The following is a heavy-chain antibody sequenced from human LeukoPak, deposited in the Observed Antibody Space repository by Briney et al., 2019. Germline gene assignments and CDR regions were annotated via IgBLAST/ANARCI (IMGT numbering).Heavy chain of an antibody. Sequence: PSETLSLTCTVSGGSISSYYWSWIRQPPGKGLEWIGYIYYSGSTDYNPSLKSRVTISVDTSKNQFSLNLSSVTAADTAVYYCARGYSFPYYYMDVWGKGTTVTVSS. CDR2: IYYSGST. CDR3: ARGYSFPYYYMDV. D-gene: IGHD2-2*02. CDR1: GGSISSYY. V-gene: IGHV4-59*01. J-gene: IGHJ6*03.